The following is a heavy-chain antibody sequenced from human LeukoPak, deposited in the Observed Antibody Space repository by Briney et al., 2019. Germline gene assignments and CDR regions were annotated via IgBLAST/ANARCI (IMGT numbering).Heavy chain of an antibody. Sequence: GGSLRLSCAASGFTFSSYSMNWVRQAPGKGLEWVSSISSSSSYIYYADSVKGRFTISRDNAKNSLYLQMNSLRAEDTAVYYCARDPNRYCSSTSCYAGCDYWGQGTLVTVSS. CDR2: ISSSSSYI. V-gene: IGHV3-21*01. CDR1: GFTFSSYS. D-gene: IGHD2-2*01. J-gene: IGHJ4*02. CDR3: ARDPNRYCSSTSCYAGCDY.